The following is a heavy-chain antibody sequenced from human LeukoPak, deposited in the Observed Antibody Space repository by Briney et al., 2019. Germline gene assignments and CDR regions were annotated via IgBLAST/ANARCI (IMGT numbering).Heavy chain of an antibody. CDR2: ISGDGDVT. CDR1: GGLTFSICG. Sequence: PGESLRLSCAASGGLTFSICGMSWVRQAPGKGLEWVSVISGDGDVTYYADSVRGRFTISRDNSKNTLYLQMNSLRAEDTALYYCVKGPYGSGIYYGMDVWGQGTTVTVSS. J-gene: IGHJ6*02. D-gene: IGHD3-10*01. CDR3: VKGPYGSGIYYGMDV. V-gene: IGHV3-23*01.